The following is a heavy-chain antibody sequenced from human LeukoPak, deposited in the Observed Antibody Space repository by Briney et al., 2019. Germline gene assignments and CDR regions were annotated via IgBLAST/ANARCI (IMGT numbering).Heavy chain of an antibody. CDR2: MNADGSSK. J-gene: IGHJ2*01. Sequence: GGSLRLSCAASGFTFSAYWMHWVRQSPGKGLEWVSRMNADGSSKPYADSVKGRFTISRDNGRNTLYLQMNSLRVEDTAVYFCAREAPLAGDWYIDLWGRGTLVSVSS. CDR1: GFTFSAYW. V-gene: IGHV3-74*01. CDR3: AREAPLAGDWYIDL. D-gene: IGHD6-19*01.